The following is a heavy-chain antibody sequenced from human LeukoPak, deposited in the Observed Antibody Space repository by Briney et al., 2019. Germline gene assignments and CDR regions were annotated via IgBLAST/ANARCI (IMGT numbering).Heavy chain of an antibody. CDR1: GFAFSSYW. V-gene: IGHV3-7*03. J-gene: IGHJ4*02. CDR3: ARADCSSTSCFQFDY. D-gene: IGHD2-2*01. Sequence: GGSLRLSCAASGFAFSSYWMSWVRQAPGKGLEWVANIKQDGSEKYYVDSVKGRFTISRDNAKNSLYLQMNSLKAEDTAVYYCARADCSSTSCFQFDYWGQGTLVTVSS. CDR2: IKQDGSEK.